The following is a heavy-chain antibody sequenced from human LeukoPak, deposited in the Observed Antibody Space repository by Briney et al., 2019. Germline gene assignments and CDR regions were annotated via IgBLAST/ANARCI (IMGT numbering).Heavy chain of an antibody. V-gene: IGHV3-30-3*01. Sequence: GGSLRLSCAASGFTFSSYAMHWVRQAPDKGLEWVAVISYDGSNKYYADSVKGRFTISRDNSKNTLYLQMNSLRAEDTAVYYCARSSSSLRDSSGYRLSDAFDIWGQGTMVTVSS. CDR3: ARSSSSLRDSSGYRLSDAFDI. D-gene: IGHD3-22*01. CDR2: ISYDGSNK. CDR1: GFTFSSYA. J-gene: IGHJ3*02.